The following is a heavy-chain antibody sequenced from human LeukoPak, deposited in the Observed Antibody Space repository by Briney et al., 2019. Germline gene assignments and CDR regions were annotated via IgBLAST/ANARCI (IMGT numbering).Heavy chain of an antibody. V-gene: IGHV3-33*08. J-gene: IGHJ4*02. D-gene: IGHD6-13*01. CDR1: GFAFSSYW. CDR3: ARDFTRRSQISSSWYRYYFDY. Sequence: PGGSLRLSCAASGFAFSSYWMTWVRQAPGKGLEWVAVIWYDGSNKYYADSVKGRFTISRDNSKNTLYLQMNSLRAEDTAVYYCARDFTRRSQISSSWYRYYFDYWGQGTLVTVSS. CDR2: IWYDGSNK.